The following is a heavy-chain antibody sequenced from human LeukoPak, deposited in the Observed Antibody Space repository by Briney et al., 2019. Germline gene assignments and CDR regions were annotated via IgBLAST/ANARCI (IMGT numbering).Heavy chain of an antibody. CDR2: ISPGDSDT. V-gene: IGHV5-51*01. Sequence: PGESLKISCKGSGYTFTNSWIGWVRQTPGKGLEWMGSISPGDSDTRYSPSFQGQVTISVDKSISTAYLQWSSLKASNTAMYYCTIRAYSYEYFDFWGQGTLVTVSS. D-gene: IGHD5-18*01. CDR1: GYTFTNSW. J-gene: IGHJ4*02. CDR3: TIRAYSYEYFDF.